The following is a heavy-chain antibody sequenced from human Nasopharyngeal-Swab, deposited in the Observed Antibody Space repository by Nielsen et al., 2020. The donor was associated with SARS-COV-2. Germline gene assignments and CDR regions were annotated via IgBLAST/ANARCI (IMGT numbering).Heavy chain of an antibody. J-gene: IGHJ4*02. CDR3: AKGAGGDFWSGYLRFIDY. V-gene: IGHV3-23*03. Sequence: GGSLRLSCAASGFTFSSYAMSWVRQAPGKGLEWVSVIYSGGSSTYYADSVKGRFTISRDNSKNTLYLQMNSLRAEDTAVYYCAKGAGGDFWSGYLRFIDYWGQGTLVTVSS. D-gene: IGHD3-3*01. CDR2: IYSGGSST. CDR1: GFTFSSYA.